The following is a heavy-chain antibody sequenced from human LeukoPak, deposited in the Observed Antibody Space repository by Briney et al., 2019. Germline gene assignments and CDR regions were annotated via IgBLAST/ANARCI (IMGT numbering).Heavy chain of an antibody. D-gene: IGHD2-15*01. Sequence: SETLSLTCTVSVGSISRYYWSWIRHPARKGLEWIGRIYTSGSTNYNPSLTSRVTMSLDTSKNQFSLKLSSVTAADTGVYCCARERSKYCSGGSCYCGYYYYYMDVWGKGTTVTISS. CDR3: ARERSKYCSGGSCYCGYYYYYMDV. J-gene: IGHJ6*03. V-gene: IGHV4-4*07. CDR1: VGSISRYY. CDR2: IYTSGST.